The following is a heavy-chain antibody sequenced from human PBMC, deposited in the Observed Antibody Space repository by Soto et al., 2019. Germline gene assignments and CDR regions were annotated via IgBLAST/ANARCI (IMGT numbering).Heavy chain of an antibody. J-gene: IGHJ4*02. Sequence: SETLSLTCTVSGGSISSGDYYWSWIRQPPGKGLEWIGYIYYSGSTYYNPSLKSRVTISVDTSKNQFSLKLSCVTAADTAVYYCAREMPEAPFDYWGQGILVTVS. CDR3: AREMPEAPFDY. D-gene: IGHD2-2*01. CDR1: GGSISSGDYY. V-gene: IGHV4-30-4*01. CDR2: IYYSGST.